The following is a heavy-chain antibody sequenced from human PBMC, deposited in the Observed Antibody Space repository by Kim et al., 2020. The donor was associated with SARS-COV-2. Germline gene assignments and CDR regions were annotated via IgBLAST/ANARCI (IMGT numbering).Heavy chain of an antibody. V-gene: IGHV3-15*01. Sequence: GGSLRLSCAASGFTFSNAWMSWVRQAPGKGLEWVGRIKSKTDGGTTDYAAPVKSRFTISRDDSKNTLYLQMNSLKTEDTAVYYCTTSDSSGYYPFDYWGPGTLGPVSS. D-gene: IGHD3-22*01. CDR3: TTSDSSGYYPFDY. J-gene: IGHJ4*02. CDR2: IKSKTDGGTT. CDR1: GFTFSNAW.